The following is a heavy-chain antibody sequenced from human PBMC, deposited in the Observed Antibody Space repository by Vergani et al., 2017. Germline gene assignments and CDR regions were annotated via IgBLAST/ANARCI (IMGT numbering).Heavy chain of an antibody. Sequence: QVQLQQWGAGLLKPSETLSLTCAVYGGSFSGYYWSWIRQPPGKGLEWIGEINHSGSTNYNPSLKSRVTISVDTSKNQFSLKLSSVTAAATAVYYWAREGRKYQLRGLSEENYYYYYMDVWGKGTTVTVSS. J-gene: IGHJ6*03. V-gene: IGHV4-34*01. CDR3: AREGRKYQLRGLSEENYYYYYMDV. CDR1: GGSFSGYY. CDR2: INHSGST. D-gene: IGHD2-2*01.